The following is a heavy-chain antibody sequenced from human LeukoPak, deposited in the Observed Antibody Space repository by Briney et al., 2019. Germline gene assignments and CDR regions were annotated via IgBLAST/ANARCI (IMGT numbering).Heavy chain of an antibody. J-gene: IGHJ5*02. CDR1: GGSISSYY. CDR3: ARDVRVVRGSSGNWFDP. D-gene: IGHD3-10*01. V-gene: IGHV4-4*07. CDR2: IYTSGST. Sequence: SETLSLTCTVSGGSISSYYWSWIRQPAGKGLEWIGRIYTSGSTNYNPSLKSRVTMSVDTSKNQFSLKLSSVTAADTAVYYCARDVRVVRGSSGNWFDPWGQGTLVTVSS.